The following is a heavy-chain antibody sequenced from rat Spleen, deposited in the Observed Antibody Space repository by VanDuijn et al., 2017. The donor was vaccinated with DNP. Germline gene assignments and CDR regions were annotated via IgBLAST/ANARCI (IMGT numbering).Heavy chain of an antibody. D-gene: IGHD1-1*01. CDR1: GFTFSDYY. Sequence: EVQLVESGGGLVQPGRSLKLSCAASGFTFSDYYMAWVRQAPTKGLEWVASISTSGSRTYYPDSVKGRFTISRDDAKSSLYLQMNSLRSEDMATYYCARQGYYRGGDYFDYWGQGVMVTVSS. V-gene: IGHV5-25*01. J-gene: IGHJ2*01. CDR3: ARQGYYRGGDYFDY. CDR2: ISTSGSRT.